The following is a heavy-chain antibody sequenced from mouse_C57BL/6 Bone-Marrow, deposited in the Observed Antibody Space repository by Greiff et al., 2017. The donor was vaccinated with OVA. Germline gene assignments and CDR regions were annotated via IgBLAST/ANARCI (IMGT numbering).Heavy chain of an antibody. V-gene: IGHV14-3*01. Sequence: EVQLQQSVAELVRPGASVKLSCTASGFTIKNTYMHWVKQRPEQGLEWIGRIDPANGNTKYAAKFQGKATITADTSSNTAYLQLSSLTSEDTAIYYCAIDGYYGYFDFWGTGTTVTVSS. D-gene: IGHD2-3*01. CDR3: AIDGYYGYFDF. CDR2: IDPANGNT. CDR1: GFTIKNTY. J-gene: IGHJ1*03.